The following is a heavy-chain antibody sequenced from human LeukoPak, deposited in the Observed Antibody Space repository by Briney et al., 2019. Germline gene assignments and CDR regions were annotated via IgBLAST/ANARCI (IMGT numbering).Heavy chain of an antibody. CDR3: ATEVGADEFDY. J-gene: IGHJ4*02. D-gene: IGHD1-26*01. CDR2: ISSGGNT. V-gene: IGHV3-66*01. CDR1: GFTITSNY. Sequence: GGSLRLSCAASGFTITSNYMHWIRQAPGKGLEWVSVISSGGNTFYADSVKDRFIISRDNSKNTLSLQMNSLRADDTAMYYCATEVGADEFDYWGQGTLVTVSS.